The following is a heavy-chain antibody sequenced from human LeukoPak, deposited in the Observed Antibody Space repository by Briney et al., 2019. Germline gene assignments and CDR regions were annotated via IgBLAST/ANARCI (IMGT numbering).Heavy chain of an antibody. J-gene: IGHJ4*02. Sequence: SETLSLTCAVYGGSFSGSYWSWIRQPPGKGLEWIAEINSSGSTNYNPSLKSRVTISVDTSKNQFSLKLSSVTAADTAVYYCARGRRITFVGVVIRTPTHFDYWGQGTLVTVSS. CDR2: INSSGST. CDR3: ARGRRITFVGVVIRTPTHFDY. CDR1: GGSFSGSY. D-gene: IGHD3-3*01. V-gene: IGHV4-34*01.